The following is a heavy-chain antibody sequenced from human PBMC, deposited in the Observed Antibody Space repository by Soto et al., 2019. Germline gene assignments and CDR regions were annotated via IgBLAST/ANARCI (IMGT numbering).Heavy chain of an antibody. CDR3: AREASVLLPAAQPSRFDS. Sequence: GASVKVSCKGFGYSFMKYGINWVRQAPGQGLEWVGWISPYSGYTHSAQKFPGRLTLTTDTAASTAYMELRILRSADTALYYCAREASVLLPAAQPSRFDSWGQGTLVTVSS. J-gene: IGHJ4*02. V-gene: IGHV1-18*01. CDR1: GYSFMKYG. D-gene: IGHD2-2*01. CDR2: ISPYSGYT.